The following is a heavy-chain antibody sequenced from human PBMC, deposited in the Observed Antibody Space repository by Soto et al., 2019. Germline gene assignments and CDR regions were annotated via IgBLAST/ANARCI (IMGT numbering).Heavy chain of an antibody. D-gene: IGHD3-10*01. J-gene: IGHJ5*02. CDR2: IYYSGST. Sequence: SETLSLTCTVSGGSISSGDYYWSWIRQPPGKGLEWIGYIYYSGSTYYNPSLKSRVTISVDTSKNQFSLKLSSVTAADTAVYYCARELLWFGESSQFDPWGQGTLVTVS. V-gene: IGHV4-30-4*01. CDR1: GGSISSGDYY. CDR3: ARELLWFGESSQFDP.